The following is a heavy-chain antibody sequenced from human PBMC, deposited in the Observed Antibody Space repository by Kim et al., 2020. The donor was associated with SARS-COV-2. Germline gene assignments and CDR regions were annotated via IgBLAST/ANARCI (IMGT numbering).Heavy chain of an antibody. CDR2: IWYDGSNK. D-gene: IGHD3-16*02. J-gene: IGHJ6*02. CDR3: ARAYRSSLSYYYGMDV. CDR1: GFTFSSYG. Sequence: SLRLSCAASGFTFSSYGMHWVRQAPGPGLEWVAVIWYDGSNKYYADSVKGRFTISSDNSTNTLYLQMNRLRAEAPAVYSCARAYRSSLSYYYGMDVGGQGKTVTVSS. V-gene: IGHV3-33*01.